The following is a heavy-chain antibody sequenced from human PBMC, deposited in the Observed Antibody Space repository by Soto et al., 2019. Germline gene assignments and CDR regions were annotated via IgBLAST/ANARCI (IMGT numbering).Heavy chain of an antibody. Sequence: ASVKVSCKASGYTFSNFAMHWVRQAPGQRLEWMGWINAGNWNTKYSQKFQGRVTMTTDTSTSTAYMELRSLRSDDTAVYYCARSEPYGGNSGAFDIWGQGTMVTVSS. CDR2: INAGNWNT. CDR3: ARSEPYGGNSGAFDI. J-gene: IGHJ3*02. V-gene: IGHV1-3*01. D-gene: IGHD4-17*01. CDR1: GYTFSNFA.